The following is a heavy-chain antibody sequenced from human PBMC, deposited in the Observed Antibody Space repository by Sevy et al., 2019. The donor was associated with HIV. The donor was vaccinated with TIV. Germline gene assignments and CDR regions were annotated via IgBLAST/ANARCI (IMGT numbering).Heavy chain of an antibody. CDR1: GGSISSNSYY. J-gene: IGHJ4*02. Sequence: SETLSLTCFVSGGSISSNSYYWGWIRQPPGRELEWIGTIHYGGSTYYNPSLESRVTLSVDTSENHFSLKLSSLTAADEALYYCARRGIAGSTDYFDYWGQGTLVTVSS. CDR2: IHYGGST. V-gene: IGHV4-39*02. CDR3: ARRGIAGSTDYFDY. D-gene: IGHD1-20*01.